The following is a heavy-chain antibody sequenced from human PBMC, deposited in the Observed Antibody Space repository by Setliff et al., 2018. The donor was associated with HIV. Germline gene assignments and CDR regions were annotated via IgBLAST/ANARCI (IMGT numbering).Heavy chain of an antibody. CDR1: GFTFSSYW. CDR3: ARSTWFGSWYYFDY. Sequence: SCEASGFTFSSYWMHWVRQAPGKGLVWVSRINSDGSSTSYADSVKGRFTISRDNAKNTLYLQMNSLRAEDTAVYYCARSTWFGSWYYFDYWGQGTLVTVSS. J-gene: IGHJ4*02. CDR2: INSDGSST. D-gene: IGHD6-13*01. V-gene: IGHV3-74*01.